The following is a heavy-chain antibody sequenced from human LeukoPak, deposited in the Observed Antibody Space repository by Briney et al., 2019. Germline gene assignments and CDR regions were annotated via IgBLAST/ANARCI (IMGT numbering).Heavy chain of an antibody. CDR1: VYSFTGNF. Sequence: GASVKVSCKRSVYSFTGNFIHWVRQAPGQGLEWMGRINPKSGATDYPQKFQGRVIMTRDTSISTAYMELSRLKSDDTAVYYCARVHLGTVGATGGVWFDPWGQGTLVTVSS. CDR3: ARVHLGTVGATGGVWFDP. V-gene: IGHV1-2*06. J-gene: IGHJ5*02. CDR2: INPKSGAT. D-gene: IGHD1-26*01.